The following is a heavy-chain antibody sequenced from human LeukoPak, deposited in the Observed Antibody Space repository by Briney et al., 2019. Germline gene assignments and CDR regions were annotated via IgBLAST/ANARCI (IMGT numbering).Heavy chain of an antibody. D-gene: IGHD3-10*01. V-gene: IGHV3-53*01. CDR3: ARGPPYGSRSDYFDY. CDR2: IYSGGST. Sequence: PGGSLRLSRAASGFTVSSNYMSWVRQAPGKGLEWVSVIYSGGSTYYADSVKGRFTISRDNSKNSLYLQMNSLGVEDTAVYYCARGPPYGSRSDYFDYWGQGTLVTVSS. J-gene: IGHJ4*02. CDR1: GFTVSSNY.